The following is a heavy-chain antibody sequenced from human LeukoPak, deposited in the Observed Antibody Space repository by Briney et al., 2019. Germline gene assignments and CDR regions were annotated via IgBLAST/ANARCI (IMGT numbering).Heavy chain of an antibody. J-gene: IGHJ4*02. V-gene: IGHV1-8*01. CDR3: ARSFGGVIVILGDY. CDR1: GYTLTSYD. CDR2: MNPNSGNT. D-gene: IGHD3-16*02. Sequence: ASVKVSCKASGYTLTSYDINWVRQATGQGLEWMGWMNPNSGNTGYAQKFQGRVTMTRNTSISTAYMELSSLRSEDTAVYYCARSFGGVIVILGDYWGQGTLVTVSS.